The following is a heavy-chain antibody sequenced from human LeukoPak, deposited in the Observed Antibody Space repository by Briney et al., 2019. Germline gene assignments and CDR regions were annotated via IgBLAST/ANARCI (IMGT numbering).Heavy chain of an antibody. J-gene: IGHJ6*03. V-gene: IGHV3-66*01. CDR2: IYSGGST. D-gene: IGHD2-15*01. CDR3: AAYPRGRKDYSDLHYYYYMDV. Sequence: PGGSLRLSCAASGFTVSSNYMSWVRQAPGKGLEWVSVIYSGGSTYYADSVKGRFTISRDNSKNTLYLQMNSLRAEDTAVYYCAAYPRGRKDYSDLHYYYYMDVWGKGTTVTISS. CDR1: GFTVSSNY.